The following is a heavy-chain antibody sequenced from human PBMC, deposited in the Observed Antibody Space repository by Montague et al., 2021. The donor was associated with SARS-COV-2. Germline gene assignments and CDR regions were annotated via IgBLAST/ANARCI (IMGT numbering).Heavy chain of an antibody. CDR1: GISIYSYY. J-gene: IGHJ4*02. D-gene: IGHD4-11*01. CDR3: AGKVLTVPADY. CDR2: ISYGGIA. V-gene: IGHV4-59*12. Sequence: SETLSLTCSVSGISIYSYYWGWIRQPPGKGLEWIGEISYGGIATYNPSLKSRATISMDRSRNLFSLKLSSVTAADTAIYYCAGKVLTVPADYWGQGTLVTVS.